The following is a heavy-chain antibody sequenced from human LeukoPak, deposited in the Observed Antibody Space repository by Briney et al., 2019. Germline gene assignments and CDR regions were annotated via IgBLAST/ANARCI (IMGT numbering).Heavy chain of an antibody. V-gene: IGHV4-59*01. CDR3: ARGWGRALGAFDI. D-gene: IGHD7-27*01. CDR2: IYYSGST. J-gene: IGHJ3*02. Sequence: PSETLSLTCTVSGGSISSYYWSWIRQPPGKGLEWIGYIYYSGSTNYNPSLKSRVTISVDTSKNQFSLKLSSVTAADTAVYYCARGWGRALGAFDIWGQGTMVTVSS. CDR1: GGSISSYY.